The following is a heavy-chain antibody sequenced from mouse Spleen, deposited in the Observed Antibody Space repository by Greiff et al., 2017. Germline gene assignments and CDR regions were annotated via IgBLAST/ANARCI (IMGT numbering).Heavy chain of an antibody. D-gene: IGHD1-2*01. J-gene: IGHJ4*01. V-gene: IGHV1-54*01. Sequence: VKLMESGAELVRPGTSVKVSCKASGYAFTNYLIEWVKQRPGQGLEWIGVINPGSGGTNYNEKFKGKATLTADKSSSTAYMQLSSLTSEDSAVYFCARVTITAWDAMDYWGQGTSVTVSS. CDR2: INPGSGGT. CDR1: GYAFTNYL. CDR3: ARVTITAWDAMDY.